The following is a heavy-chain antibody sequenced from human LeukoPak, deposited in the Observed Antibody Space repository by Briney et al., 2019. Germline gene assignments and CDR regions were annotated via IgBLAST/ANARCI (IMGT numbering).Heavy chain of an antibody. CDR3: ARRPINYYDSSGYSNDAFDI. CDR1: GGSISSYY. D-gene: IGHD3-22*01. V-gene: IGHV4-59*08. CDR2: IYYSGST. J-gene: IGHJ3*02. Sequence: PSETLSLTCTVSGGSISSYYWSWIRQPPGKGLEWIGYIYYSGSTNYNPSLKSRVTISVDASKNQFSLKLSSVTAADTAVYYCARRPINYYDSSGYSNDAFDIWGQGTMVTVSS.